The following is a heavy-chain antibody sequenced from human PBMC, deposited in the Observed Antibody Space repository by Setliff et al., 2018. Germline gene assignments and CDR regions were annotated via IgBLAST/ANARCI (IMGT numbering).Heavy chain of an antibody. J-gene: IGHJ6*03. V-gene: IGHV1-69*05. CDR2: TIPMFGTT. CDR1: GDSFSNYA. Sequence: ASVKVSCKASGDSFSNYAISWVRQAPGQGLEWMGGTIPMFGTTNYAQKFQGRVTIITDESTSTAYMELRSLRTEDTAVYYCARERGDIVTTTSYYYYLDVWGKGTTVTVSS. CDR3: ARERGDIVTTTSYYYYLDV. D-gene: IGHD5-12*01.